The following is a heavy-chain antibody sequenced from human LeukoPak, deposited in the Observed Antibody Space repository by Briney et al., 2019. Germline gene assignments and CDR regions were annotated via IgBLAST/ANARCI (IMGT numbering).Heavy chain of an antibody. D-gene: IGHD3-10*01. CDR3: ARVPTVQGVIISSWFDP. CDR1: GYTFTSYG. V-gene: IGHV1-18*01. CDR2: ISAYNGNT. Sequence: ASVKVSCKASGYTFTSYGISWVRKAPGQGLERMGWISAYNGNTNYAQNLQGRDTMTTKTSTSTAYMELRSLRSDDTAVYYCARVPTVQGVIISSWFDPWGQGTLVTVSS. J-gene: IGHJ5*02.